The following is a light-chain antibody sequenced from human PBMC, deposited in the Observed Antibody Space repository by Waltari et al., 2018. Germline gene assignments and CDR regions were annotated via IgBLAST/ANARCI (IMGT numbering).Light chain of an antibody. Sequence: QSALTQPASVSGSPGQSITISCTGTSSDVGGYNYVSWYQQHPGQVPKLLIFDVSNRPSGVSNRFSGSESGNTASLTISGLQAEDESDYYCCSFTSRSTWVFGGGTKLTVL. CDR1: SSDVGGYNY. J-gene: IGLJ3*02. CDR2: DVS. V-gene: IGLV2-14*01. CDR3: CSFTSRSTWV.